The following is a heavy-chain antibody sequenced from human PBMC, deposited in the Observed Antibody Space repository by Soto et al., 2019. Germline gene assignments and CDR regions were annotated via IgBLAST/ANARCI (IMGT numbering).Heavy chain of an antibody. CDR1: GFTFSSYS. CDR2: ISSSSRYI. J-gene: IGHJ6*02. Sequence: GGSLRLSCAASGFTFSSYSMNWVRQAPGKGLEWVSSISSSSRYIYYADSVKGRFTISRDNAKNSLYLQMSSLRAEDTAVYYCAIDLEPSEYYYYGMDVWGQGTTVTVSS. CDR3: AIDLEPSEYYYYGMDV. V-gene: IGHV3-21*01. D-gene: IGHD1-1*01.